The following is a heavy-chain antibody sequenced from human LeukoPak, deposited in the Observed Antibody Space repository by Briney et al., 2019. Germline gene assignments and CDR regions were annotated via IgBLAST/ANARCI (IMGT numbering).Heavy chain of an antibody. CDR3: ASNHYDILTGFPASFDY. CDR1: GGSISSYY. Sequence: TPSETLSLTCTVSGGSISSYYWSWIRQPPGKGLEWIGYIYYSGSTNYNPSLKSRVTISVDTSKNQFSLKLSSVTAADTAVYYCASNHYDILTGFPASFDYWGQGTLVTVSS. V-gene: IGHV4-59*08. D-gene: IGHD3-9*01. CDR2: IYYSGST. J-gene: IGHJ4*02.